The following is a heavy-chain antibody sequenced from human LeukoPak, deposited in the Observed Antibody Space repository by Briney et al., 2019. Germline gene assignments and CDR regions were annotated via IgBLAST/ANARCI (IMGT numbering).Heavy chain of an antibody. Sequence: ASVKVSCKASGYTFTSYYMHWVRQAPGQGLEWMGIINPSGGSTSYAQKYQGRVTMPRDTSTSTVYMELSSLRSEDTAVYYCAREVYGGNSLELLDYWGQGTLVTVSS. CDR2: INPSGGST. J-gene: IGHJ4*02. D-gene: IGHD4-23*01. CDR3: AREVYGGNSLELLDY. V-gene: IGHV1-46*03. CDR1: GYTFTSYY.